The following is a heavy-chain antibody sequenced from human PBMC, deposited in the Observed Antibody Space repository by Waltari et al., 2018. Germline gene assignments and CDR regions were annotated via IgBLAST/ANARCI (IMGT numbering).Heavy chain of an antibody. Sequence: EVQLVESGGGLVQPGGSLRLSCAASGFTFENFWLHWVRQVPGKGLVWVSRMNNYGSITTYADSGEGRLTISRDNAKNTLYLQMNSLTVADTALYYCALDLGGYAGSWGQGTMVTVSS. CDR3: ALDLGGYAGS. D-gene: IGHD2-2*01. CDR1: GFTFENFW. V-gene: IGHV3-74*01. J-gene: IGHJ4*02. CDR2: MNNYGSIT.